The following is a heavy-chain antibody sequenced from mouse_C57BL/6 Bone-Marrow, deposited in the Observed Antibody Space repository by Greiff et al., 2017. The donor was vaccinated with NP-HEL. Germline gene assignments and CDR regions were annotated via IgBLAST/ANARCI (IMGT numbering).Heavy chain of an antibody. CDR3: TTRATVVAGAMDY. CDR1: GFNIKDDY. D-gene: IGHD1-1*01. CDR2: IDPENGDT. J-gene: IGHJ4*01. V-gene: IGHV14-4*01. Sequence: EVKLQESGAELVRPGASVKLSCTASGFNIKDDYMHWVKQRPEQGLEWIGWIDPENGDTEYASKFQGKATITADTSSNTAYLQLSSLTSEDTAVYYCTTRATVVAGAMDYWGQGTSVTVSS.